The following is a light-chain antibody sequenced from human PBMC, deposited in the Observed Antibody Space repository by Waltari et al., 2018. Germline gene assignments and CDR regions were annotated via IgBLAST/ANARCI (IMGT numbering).Light chain of an antibody. CDR2: WAS. V-gene: IGKV4-1*01. CDR1: QSLLYNSNDKNY. Sequence: DIVMTQSPASLAVSLGERATISCKSSQSLLYNSNDKNYLAWYQQKPGQPPKLLIYWASTRHPGVPDRFSGSGSATDFTLTICSLQAEDVAVYYCQQYYSRRTFGQGTKVEIK. J-gene: IGKJ1*01. CDR3: QQYYSRRT.